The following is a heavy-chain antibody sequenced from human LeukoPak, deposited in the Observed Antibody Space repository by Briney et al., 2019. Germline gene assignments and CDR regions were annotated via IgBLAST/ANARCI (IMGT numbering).Heavy chain of an antibody. V-gene: IGHV3-9*01. Sequence: PGGSLRLSCAASGFTFDDYAMHWVRQAPGKGLEWVSGISWNSGSIGYADSVKGRFTISRDNAKNSLYLQMNSLRAEDTALYYCAKESIPDYGDYAGWRDAFDIWGQGTMVTVSS. D-gene: IGHD4-17*01. CDR2: ISWNSGSI. CDR3: AKESIPDYGDYAGWRDAFDI. J-gene: IGHJ3*02. CDR1: GFTFDDYA.